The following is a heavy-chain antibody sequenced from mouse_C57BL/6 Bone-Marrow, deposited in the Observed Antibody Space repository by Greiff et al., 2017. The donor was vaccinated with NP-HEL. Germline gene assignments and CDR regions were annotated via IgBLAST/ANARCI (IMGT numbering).Heavy chain of an antibody. CDR1: GFTFSSYA. J-gene: IGHJ2*01. Sequence: DVQLVESGEGLVKPGGSLKLSCAASGFTFSSYAMSWVRQTPEKRLEWVAYISSGGDYIYYADTVKGRFTISRDNARNTLYLQMSSLKSEDTAMYYCTRSPSRAARGYFDYWGQGTTLTVSS. CDR2: ISSGGDYI. CDR3: TRSPSRAARGYFDY. D-gene: IGHD3-1*01. V-gene: IGHV5-9-1*02.